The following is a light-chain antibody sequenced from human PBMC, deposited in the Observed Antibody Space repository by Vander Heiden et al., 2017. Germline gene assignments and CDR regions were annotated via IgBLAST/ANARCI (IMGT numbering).Light chain of an antibody. CDR3: MQGTQTALS. Sequence: DIVMTQFPLSLSVTPGEPASISCRSSQTLLHSSGNNYLDWYLQKPGQSPQLLIYLGSTRASGVPDRFSGSGSGTDFTLKISRVEAEDVGVYYCMQGTQTALSFGGGTRLEIK. V-gene: IGKV2-28*01. J-gene: IGKJ4*01. CDR1: QTLLHSSGNNY. CDR2: LGS.